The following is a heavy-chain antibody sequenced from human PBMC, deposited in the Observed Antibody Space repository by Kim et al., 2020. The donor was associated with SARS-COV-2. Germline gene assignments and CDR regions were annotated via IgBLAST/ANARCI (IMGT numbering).Heavy chain of an antibody. V-gene: IGHV3-74*01. Sequence: GGSLRLSCAASGFTFKTYTMYWLRQAPGMGLVWVSRITSDGSDTSYADSVKCRFTISRDNANNRLYLQMNSLSAEDTAIYYCSRGHYGPDYWGQGTLVTVSS. CDR2: ITSDGSDT. J-gene: IGHJ4*02. D-gene: IGHD3-10*01. CDR3: SRGHYGPDY. CDR1: GFTFKTYT.